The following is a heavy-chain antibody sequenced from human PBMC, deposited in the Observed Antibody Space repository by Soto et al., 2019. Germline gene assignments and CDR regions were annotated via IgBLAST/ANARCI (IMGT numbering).Heavy chain of an antibody. CDR3: ASAWYSGYDIFDD. D-gene: IGHD5-12*01. V-gene: IGHV4-34*01. CDR2: INHSGST. Sequence: SETLSLTCAVYGGSFSGYYWSWIRQPPGKGLEWIGEINHSGSTNYNPSLKSRVTISVDTSKNQFSLKLSSVTAADTAVYYCASAWYSGYDIFDDWGQGTLVTVSS. J-gene: IGHJ4*02. CDR1: GGSFSGYY.